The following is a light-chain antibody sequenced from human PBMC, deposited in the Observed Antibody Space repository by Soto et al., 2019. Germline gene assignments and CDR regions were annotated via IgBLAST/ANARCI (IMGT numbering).Light chain of an antibody. CDR2: ENN. V-gene: IGLV1-51*02. CDR1: SSNIGNNY. CDR3: GTWDSSLSYV. J-gene: IGLJ1*01. Sequence: QSVLTQPPSVSAAPGQKVTISCSGSSSNIGNNYVSWYQQLPGTAPKLLIYENNKRPSGIPDQFSGSKSGTSATLGITGLQTGDEADYYCGTWDSSLSYVFGTGTKVTVL.